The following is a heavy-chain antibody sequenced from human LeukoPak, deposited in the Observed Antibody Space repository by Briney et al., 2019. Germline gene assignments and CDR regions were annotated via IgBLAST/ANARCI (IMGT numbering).Heavy chain of an antibody. V-gene: IGHV1-8*02. CDR1: GYTFTGYY. Sequence: ASVKVSCKASGYTFTGYYMHWVRQAPGQGLEWMGWVSPNSGDTGYAQNFQGRVTMTRNTSISTAYMELSSLTSEDTAVYYCARQDVVRGVRPFYWFDPWGQGTLVTVSS. CDR3: ARQDVVRGVRPFYWFDP. J-gene: IGHJ5*02. D-gene: IGHD3-10*01. CDR2: VSPNSGDT.